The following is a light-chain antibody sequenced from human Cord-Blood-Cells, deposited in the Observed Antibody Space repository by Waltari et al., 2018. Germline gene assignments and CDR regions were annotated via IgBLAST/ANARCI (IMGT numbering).Light chain of an antibody. CDR1: QSISSY. J-gene: IGKJ4*01. CDR3: QQSYSTS. CDR2: AAS. V-gene: IGKV1-39*01. Sequence: DIHMTQSPSSLPASVGDRVTITCRASQSISSYLNWYQQKPGKAPKLLIYAASSLQSGVPSRFSGSGSGTDFTLTISSLQPEDFATYYCQQSYSTSFGGGTKVEIK.